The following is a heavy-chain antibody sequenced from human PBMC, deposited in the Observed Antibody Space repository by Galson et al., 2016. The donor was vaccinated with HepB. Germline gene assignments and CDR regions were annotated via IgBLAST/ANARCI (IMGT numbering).Heavy chain of an antibody. CDR2: IFHSGRV. Sequence: SETLSLTCAVSGGSIGSSDWWSWVRQPPGQGLEWIGQIFHSGRVNYTPSLASRVTISLDTSNNHFSLRLTSVTAADTALYYCARQYRGGPSDYWGQGTLVIVSS. V-gene: IGHV4-4*02. CDR3: ARQYRGGPSDY. D-gene: IGHD5-12*01. CDR1: GGSIGSSDW. J-gene: IGHJ4*02.